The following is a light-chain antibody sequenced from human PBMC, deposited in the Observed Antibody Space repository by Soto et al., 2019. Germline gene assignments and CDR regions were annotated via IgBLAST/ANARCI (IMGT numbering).Light chain of an antibody. V-gene: IGLV2-8*01. CDR3: SSYAGSRNV. CDR1: SSDVGGYNY. J-gene: IGLJ1*01. CDR2: EVN. Sequence: SVLTQPPSASGSPGQSVAISCTGTSSDVGGYNYVSWYQQHPGKAPKLMIYEVNKRPSGVPDRFSGSKSGNTASLTVSGLQAEDEADYYCSSYAGSRNVFGTATKVAVL.